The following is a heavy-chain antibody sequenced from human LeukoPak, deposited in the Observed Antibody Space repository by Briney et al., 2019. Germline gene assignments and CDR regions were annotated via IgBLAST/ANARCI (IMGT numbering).Heavy chain of an antibody. J-gene: IGHJ4*02. D-gene: IGHD1-26*01. V-gene: IGHV4-34*01. Sequence: PSETLSLTCAVYGESFSDYYWSWIRQPPGKGLGWIGEINHSGSTNYNPSLKSRVTISVDTSKSQFSLKLSSVTAADTAMYYCARRPRNSGRYDGPSGLDYWGQGTLVTVSS. CDR1: GESFSDYY. CDR2: INHSGST. CDR3: ARRPRNSGRYDGPSGLDY.